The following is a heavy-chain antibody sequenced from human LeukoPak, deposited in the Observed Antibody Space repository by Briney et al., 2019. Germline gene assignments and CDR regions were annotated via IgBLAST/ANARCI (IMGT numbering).Heavy chain of an antibody. V-gene: IGHV4-59*02. D-gene: IGHD4-17*01. J-gene: IGHJ5*02. Sequence: PSQTLSLTCTVSGASVNSYYWSWIRQPPGKGLEWIGYIYYSGSTNYNPSLKSRVTISVDTSKNQFSLKLSSVTAADTAVYYCARQDYGDYGWFDPWGQGTLVTVSS. CDR1: GASVNSYY. CDR2: IYYSGST. CDR3: ARQDYGDYGWFDP.